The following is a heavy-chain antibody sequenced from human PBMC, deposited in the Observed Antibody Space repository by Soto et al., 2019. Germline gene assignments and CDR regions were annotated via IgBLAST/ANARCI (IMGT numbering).Heavy chain of an antibody. Sequence: GEALKISCKGSGYSFTRYWISWVRQMPGPGLEWMGRIDPSDSYTNYSPSFQGHVTISADKSISTAYLQWSSLKASDTAMYYCARLGSSSSVNYYYYGMDVWGQGTTVTVSS. CDR1: GYSFTRYW. J-gene: IGHJ6*02. CDR3: ARLGSSSSVNYYYYGMDV. CDR2: IDPSDSYT. V-gene: IGHV5-10-1*01. D-gene: IGHD6-6*01.